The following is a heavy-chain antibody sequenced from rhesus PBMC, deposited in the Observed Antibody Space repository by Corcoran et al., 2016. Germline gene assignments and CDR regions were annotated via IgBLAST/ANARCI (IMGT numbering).Heavy chain of an antibody. CDR1: GFTFGSYA. CDR3: ARDRRTGVISGFDY. D-gene: IGHD3-22*01. V-gene: IGHV1S10*01. J-gene: IGHJ4*01. Sequence: QVQLVQSGAEVKKPGSSVKVSCKASGFTFGSYAISWVRQAPGQGLEWMGGIIPLLDITHYAEKFQGRVTSTADKSTSTAYMELSSRRSEDTAVYYCARDRRTGVISGFDYWGQGVLVTVSS. CDR2: IIPLLDIT.